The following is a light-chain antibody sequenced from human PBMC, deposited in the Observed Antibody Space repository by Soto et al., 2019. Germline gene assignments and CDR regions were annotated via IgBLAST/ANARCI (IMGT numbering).Light chain of an antibody. Sequence: EIVLTQSPATLSFSPGEGASLSCRASQNISTYLAWYQQRPGQVPRLLLYGVSKRAPAIPPRFSGSGSGTDFTLIVSGLETEDFATYYCQQRTKSPPWTFGQGTRV. CDR3: QQRTKSPPWT. CDR1: QNISTY. J-gene: IGKJ1*01. CDR2: GVS. V-gene: IGKV3-11*01.